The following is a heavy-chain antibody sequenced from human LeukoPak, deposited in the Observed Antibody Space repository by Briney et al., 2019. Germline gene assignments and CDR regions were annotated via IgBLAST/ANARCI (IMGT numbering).Heavy chain of an antibody. CDR3: ASYDY. CDR2: INHSGST. V-gene: IGHV4-34*01. CDR1: GGSFSGYY. Sequence: SETLSLTCGVNGGSFSGYYWNWIRQTPGKGLEWIGEINHSGSTNYNPSLKSRVTISVDTSKNQFSLKLSSVTAADTAVYYCASYDYWGQGTLVTVSS. J-gene: IGHJ4*02.